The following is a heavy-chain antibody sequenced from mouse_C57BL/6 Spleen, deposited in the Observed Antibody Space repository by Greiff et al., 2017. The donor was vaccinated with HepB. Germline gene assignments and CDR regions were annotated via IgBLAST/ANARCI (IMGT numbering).Heavy chain of an antibody. CDR1: GYTFTSYT. Sequence: LVESGAELARPGASVKLSCKASGYTFTSYTMHWVKQRPGQGLEWIGYINPSSGYTKYNQKFKDKATLTADKSSSTAYMQLSSLTSEDAAVYYCARSVPGRRYFDCWGQGTTLTVSS. CDR3: ARSVPGRRYFDC. V-gene: IGHV1-4*01. CDR2: INPSSGYT. J-gene: IGHJ2*01. D-gene: IGHD4-1*01.